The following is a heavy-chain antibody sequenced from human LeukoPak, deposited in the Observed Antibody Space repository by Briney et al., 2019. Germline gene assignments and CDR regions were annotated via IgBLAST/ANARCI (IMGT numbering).Heavy chain of an antibody. Sequence: ASVKVSCKASGYSFTDYDMHWVRQAPGQGLEWMGSLNPNSDGTNYAQNFQGRVTITRDTSISTAYMELTGLKSDDTAVYFCAKAYYYSSGTMDFWGQGTLVTVSS. D-gene: IGHD3-10*01. CDR2: LNPNSDGT. CDR1: GYSFTDYD. CDR3: AKAYYYSSGTMDF. J-gene: IGHJ4*02. V-gene: IGHV1-2*02.